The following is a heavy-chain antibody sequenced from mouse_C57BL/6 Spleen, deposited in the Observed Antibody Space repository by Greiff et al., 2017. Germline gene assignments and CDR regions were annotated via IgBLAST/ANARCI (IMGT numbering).Heavy chain of an antibody. CDR1: GYTFTSYW. V-gene: IGHV1-52*01. J-gene: IGHJ1*03. CDR2: IDPSDSET. Sequence: QVQLQQPGAELVRPGSSVKLSCKASGYTFTSYWMHWVKQRPIQGLEWIGNIDPSDSETHYNQKFKDKATLTVDKSSSTAYMQLSSLTSEDSAVYYCASRTGTGYFDVWGTGITVTVSS. CDR3: ASRTGTGYFDV. D-gene: IGHD4-1*01.